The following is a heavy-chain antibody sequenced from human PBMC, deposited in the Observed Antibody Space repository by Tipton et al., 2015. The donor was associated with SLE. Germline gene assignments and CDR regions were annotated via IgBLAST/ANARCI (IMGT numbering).Heavy chain of an antibody. J-gene: IGHJ4*02. CDR3: ARGPVSGRRYFDF. V-gene: IGHV3-66*01. Sequence: SLRLSCAASGVTISSNFMSWVRQAPGKGLEWVSVFFGADSTYYADSVKGRFIVSRDSSKNTLFLRMNSLRAEDTAVYYCARGPVSGRRYFDFWGQGTLVTVSS. CDR2: FFGADST. CDR1: GVTISSNF. D-gene: IGHD6-19*01.